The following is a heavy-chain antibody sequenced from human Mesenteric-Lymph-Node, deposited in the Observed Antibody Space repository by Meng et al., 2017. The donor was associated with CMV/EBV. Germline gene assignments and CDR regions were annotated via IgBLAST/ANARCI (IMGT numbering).Heavy chain of an antibody. Sequence: GESLKISCVASGSIYSSYCMSWVRQAPGKGLEWVANIKQDGNEKYYVDSVKGRFTISRDNAKKSLFLQMNSLRAEDTAVYYCAKQVVRGTYDMDVWGQGTTVTVSS. CDR2: IKQDGNEK. CDR1: GSIYSSYC. J-gene: IGHJ6*02. CDR3: AKQVVRGTYDMDV. D-gene: IGHD3-10*01. V-gene: IGHV3-7*01.